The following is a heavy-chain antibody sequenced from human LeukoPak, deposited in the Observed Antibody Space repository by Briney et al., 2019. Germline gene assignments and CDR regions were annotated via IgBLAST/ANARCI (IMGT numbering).Heavy chain of an antibody. V-gene: IGHV4-4*07. CDR2: IYTSGST. Sequence: SETLSLTCTVSGGSISSYYWSWIRQPAGKGLEWIGRIYTSGSTNYNPSLKSRVTISVDTSKNQFSLKLSSVTAADTAVYYCARGPNKVVPAAYFDYWGQGTLVTVSS. CDR1: GGSISSYY. J-gene: IGHJ4*02. D-gene: IGHD2-2*01. CDR3: ARGPNKVVPAAYFDY.